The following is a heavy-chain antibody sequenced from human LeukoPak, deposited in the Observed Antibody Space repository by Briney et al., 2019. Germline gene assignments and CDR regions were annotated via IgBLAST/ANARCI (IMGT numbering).Heavy chain of an antibody. CDR3: ARMMIITNSYYGMDV. Sequence: GESLKISCQGSGYIFTSYWIGWVRQMPGKGLEWMGIIYPGDSDTRYSPSFQGRDTISADKSISTAYLQWSSLKASDTAMYYCARMMIITNSYYGMDVWGQGTTVTVPS. D-gene: IGHD3-22*01. J-gene: IGHJ6*02. CDR2: IYPGDSDT. CDR1: GYIFTSYW. V-gene: IGHV5-51*01.